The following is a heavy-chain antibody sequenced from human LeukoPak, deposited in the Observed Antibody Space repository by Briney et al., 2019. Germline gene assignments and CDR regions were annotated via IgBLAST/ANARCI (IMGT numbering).Heavy chain of an antibody. CDR3: ARDRVERITMIVVAEDAFDI. CDR2: INNDGSSA. Sequence: PGGSLRLSCAASGFTFSSYWMHWVRQTPGKGLIYISRINNDGSSANYADSVKGRFTISRDNSKNTLYLQMNSLRAEDTAVYYCARDRVERITMIVVAEDAFDIWGQGTMVTVSS. D-gene: IGHD3-22*01. V-gene: IGHV3-74*01. J-gene: IGHJ3*02. CDR1: GFTFSSYW.